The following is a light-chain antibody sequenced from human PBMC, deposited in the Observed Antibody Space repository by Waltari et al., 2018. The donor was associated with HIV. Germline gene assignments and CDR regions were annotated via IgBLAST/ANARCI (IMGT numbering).Light chain of an antibody. CDR3: QLVFT. CDR1: QSPSGNY. J-gene: IGKJ3*01. V-gene: IGKV3-20*01. Sequence: IVLTQSPDTLSSSPGERVTLSCRASQSPSGNYLAWYQQKPGQAPRLLIYGASHSATGIPDRFSGRGSGTDFTLTISRLEPEDFAVYYCQLVFTFGPGTRVDI. CDR2: GAS.